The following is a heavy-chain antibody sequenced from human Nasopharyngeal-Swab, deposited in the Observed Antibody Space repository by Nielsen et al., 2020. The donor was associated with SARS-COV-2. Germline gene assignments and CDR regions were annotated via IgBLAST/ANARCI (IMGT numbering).Heavy chain of an antibody. Sequence: GESLKISCAASGLTFSNYAMNWVRQAPGKGLEWVSSISDSGGSTSYSDSVRGRFTISRVNSKNTLYLQINSLRAEDTAVYYCARDYCGGDCYGDYWGQGTLVTVSS. CDR3: ARDYCGGDCYGDY. CDR2: ISDSGGST. J-gene: IGHJ4*02. V-gene: IGHV3-23*01. CDR1: GLTFSNYA. D-gene: IGHD2-21*02.